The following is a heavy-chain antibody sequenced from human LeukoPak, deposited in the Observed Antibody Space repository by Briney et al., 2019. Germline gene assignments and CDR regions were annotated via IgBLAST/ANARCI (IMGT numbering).Heavy chain of an antibody. V-gene: IGHV3-21*01. CDR1: GFTFSSYT. CDR2: ITSSSSYI. Sequence: GGSLRLSCAASGFTFSSYTMNWVRQAPGKGLEWVSSITSSSSYIYYADSVKGRFTISRDNAKNSLCLQMNSLRAEDTAVYYCARHVAAVGFDYWGQGTLVTVSS. CDR3: ARHVAAVGFDY. D-gene: IGHD6-19*01. J-gene: IGHJ4*02.